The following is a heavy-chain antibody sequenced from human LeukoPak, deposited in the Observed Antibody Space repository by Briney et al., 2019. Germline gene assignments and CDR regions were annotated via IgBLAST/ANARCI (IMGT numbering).Heavy chain of an antibody. CDR3: ATGSLPGGFDH. CDR1: GFTFSSYA. CDR2: ISSSSSYI. J-gene: IGHJ4*02. V-gene: IGHV3-21*01. D-gene: IGHD1-14*01. Sequence: GGPLRLSCAASGFTFSSYAMSWVRQAPGKGLEWVSSISSSSSYIYYADSVKGRFTISRDNAKNSLDLQMDSLRAEDTAVYYCATGSLPGGFDHWGQGTLVTVSS.